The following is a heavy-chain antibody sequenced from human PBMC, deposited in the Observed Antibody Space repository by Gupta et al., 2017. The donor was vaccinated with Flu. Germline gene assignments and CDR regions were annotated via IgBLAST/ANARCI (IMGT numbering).Heavy chain of an antibody. D-gene: IGHD6-13*01. Sequence: EVQLLESGGGLVQPGGSLRLSCAASGFTFNGYAMSWVRQAPGKGLEWVSAITSSGTHYADSVKGRFTISRDNSKNTLYLQMNSLRAEDTAVYYCAKDERPDSSWLTDYWGQGTLVTVSS. CDR2: ITSSGT. CDR1: GFTFNGYA. V-gene: IGHV3-23*01. J-gene: IGHJ4*02. CDR3: AKDERPDSSWLTDY.